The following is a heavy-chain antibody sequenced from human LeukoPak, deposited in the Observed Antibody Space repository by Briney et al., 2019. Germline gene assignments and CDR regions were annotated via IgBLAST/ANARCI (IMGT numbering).Heavy chain of an antibody. D-gene: IGHD2-15*01. V-gene: IGHV4-39*07. J-gene: IGHJ5*02. Sequence: PSETLSLTCTVSGGSISSSSYYWGWIRQPPGKGLEWIGSIYYSGSTYYNPSLKSRVTISVDTSKNQFSLKLSSVTAADTAVYYCATQCSGGSCYSQNRFDPWGQGTLVTVSS. CDR1: GGSISSSSYY. CDR3: ATQCSGGSCYSQNRFDP. CDR2: IYYSGST.